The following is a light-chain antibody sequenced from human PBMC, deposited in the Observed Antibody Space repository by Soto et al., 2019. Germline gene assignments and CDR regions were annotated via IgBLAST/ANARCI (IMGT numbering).Light chain of an antibody. CDR3: QQYGSSPSIT. CDR1: QSVSSSY. J-gene: IGKJ5*01. Sequence: IVLTQSPGILSLSPGERSTLCFRSSQSVSSSYLAWYQQKPGQAPRLLIYGASSRATGIPDRFSGSGSGTDFTLTISRLEPQDFAVYYCQQYGSSPSITFGQGTRLENK. V-gene: IGKV3-20*01. CDR2: GAS.